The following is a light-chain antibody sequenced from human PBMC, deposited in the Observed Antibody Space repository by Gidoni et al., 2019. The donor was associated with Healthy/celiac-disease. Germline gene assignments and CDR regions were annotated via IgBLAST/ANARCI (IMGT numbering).Light chain of an antibody. J-gene: IGKJ2*01. V-gene: IGKV1-39*01. CDR1: QSISSY. Sequence: DIQMTQSPSPLSASVGDRVTITCRASQSISSYLNWYQQKPGKAPKLQIYAASSLQSGVPSRFSGSGSGTDFTLTISSLQPEDFATYYCQQSYSTPQTFGQGTKLEIK. CDR2: AAS. CDR3: QQSYSTPQT.